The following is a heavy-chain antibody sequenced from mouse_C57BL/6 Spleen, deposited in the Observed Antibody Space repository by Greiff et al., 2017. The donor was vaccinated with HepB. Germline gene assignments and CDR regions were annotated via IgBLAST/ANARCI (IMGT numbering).Heavy chain of an antibody. CDR3: ARDILGSLDY. J-gene: IGHJ2*01. CDR1: GYTFTRYW. CDR2: IYTSDSET. Sequence: QVQLQQPGAELVRPGSSVKLSCKASGYTFTRYWMDWVKQRPGQGLEWIGNIYTSDSETHYNQKFKDTATLTVDKSSSTAYMTLSSLTSADSAVYYCARDILGSLDYWGQGTTLTVSS. D-gene: IGHD4-1*01. V-gene: IGHV1-61*01.